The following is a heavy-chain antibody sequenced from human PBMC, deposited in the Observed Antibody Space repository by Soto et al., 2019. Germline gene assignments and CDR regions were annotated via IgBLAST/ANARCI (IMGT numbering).Heavy chain of an antibody. CDR2: IYHSGST. CDR3: ARVWTTVTNWFDP. V-gene: IGHV4-4*02. Sequence: SEPLSLTCTVSGGSISRSNWCSWVRQPPGKGLEWIGEIYHSGSTNYNPSLKSRVTISVDKSKNQFSPKLSSVTAADTAVYYCARVWTTVTNWFDPWGQGTLVTVSS. CDR1: GGSISRSNW. J-gene: IGHJ5*02. D-gene: IGHD4-17*01.